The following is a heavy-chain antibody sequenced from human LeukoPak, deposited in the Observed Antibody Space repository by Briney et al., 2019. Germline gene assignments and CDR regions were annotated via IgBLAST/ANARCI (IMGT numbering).Heavy chain of an antibody. CDR2: INHSGST. CDR3: ARVRYYFDY. J-gene: IGHJ4*02. CDR1: GGSFSGYY. Sequence: SETLSLTCAVYGGSFSGYYWSWIRQPPGKGLEWIGEINHSGSTNYNPSLKSRVTISVDTSKNQFSLKLSSVTDADTAVYYCARVRYYFDYWGQGTLVTVSS. V-gene: IGHV4-34*01.